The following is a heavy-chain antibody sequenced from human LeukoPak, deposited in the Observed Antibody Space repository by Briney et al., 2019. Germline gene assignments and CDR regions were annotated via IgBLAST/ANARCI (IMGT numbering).Heavy chain of an antibody. J-gene: IGHJ3*02. D-gene: IGHD3-10*01. CDR3: ARPMVRGVIVPFDI. CDR2: IYYSGST. V-gene: IGHV4-59*08. Sequence: SETLSLTCTVSGGSISSYCWSWIRQPPGKGLEWIGYIYYSGSTNYNPSLKSRVTISVDTSKNQFSLKLSSVTAADTAVYYCARPMVRGVIVPFDIWGQGTMVTVSS. CDR1: GGSISSYC.